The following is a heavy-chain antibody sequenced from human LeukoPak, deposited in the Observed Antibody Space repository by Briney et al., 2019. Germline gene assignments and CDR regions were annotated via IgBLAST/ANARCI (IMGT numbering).Heavy chain of an antibody. CDR1: GGSISSGGYY. Sequence: SETLTLTCTVSGGSISSGGYYWSWIRQHPGKGLEWIGYIYYSGSTYYNPSLKSRVTISVDMSKNQFSLKLSSVTAADTAVYYCARGPITTLAYFDYWGQGTLVTVSS. J-gene: IGHJ4*02. CDR3: ARGPITTLAYFDY. CDR2: IYYSGST. V-gene: IGHV4-31*03. D-gene: IGHD3-10*02.